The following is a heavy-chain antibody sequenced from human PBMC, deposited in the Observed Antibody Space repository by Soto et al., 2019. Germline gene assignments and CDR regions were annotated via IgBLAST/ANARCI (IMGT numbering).Heavy chain of an antibody. V-gene: IGHV1-18*01. D-gene: IGHD3-3*01. CDR2: ISAYSGNT. CDR3: ARDHNSYYDFCSGYYSGTNRDVMDF. J-gene: IGHJ6*02. Sequence: ASVKVSCKASGYTFTSYGISWVRQAPGQGLEWMGWISAYSGNTNYAQKLQGRVTMTTDTSTSTAYMELRSLRSDDTAVYYCARDHNSYYDFCSGYYSGTNRDVMDFRARGTTVTGS. CDR1: GYTFTSYG.